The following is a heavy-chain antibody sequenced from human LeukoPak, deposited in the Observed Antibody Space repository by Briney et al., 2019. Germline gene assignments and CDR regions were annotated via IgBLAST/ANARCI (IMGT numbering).Heavy chain of an antibody. CDR1: GYTFSGYY. D-gene: IGHD2-15*01. J-gene: IGHJ4*02. V-gene: IGHV1-2*02. CDR3: ARGAGYCSGGSCSKYDY. Sequence: GASVKVSCKASGYTFSGYYMYWVRQAPGQGLEWMGWINPNSGGTKYAQKFQGRVTMTRDTSISTAYMELSSLRSDDTAVYYCARGAGYCSGGSCSKYDYWGQGTLVTVSS. CDR2: INPNSGGT.